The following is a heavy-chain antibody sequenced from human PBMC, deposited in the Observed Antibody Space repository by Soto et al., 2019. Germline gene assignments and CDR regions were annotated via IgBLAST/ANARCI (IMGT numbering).Heavy chain of an antibody. CDR3: ARDGREASGMDV. CDR2: IYYRGST. Sequence: LSLTCTVSGGSISSHYWSWVRQAPGRGLEWIGHIYYRGSTSYNPSLRSRSTISVDTSNNQFSLKLNSVTTADTAVYYCARDGREASGMDVWGQGTKVTVSS. CDR1: GGSISSHY. V-gene: IGHV4-59*11. D-gene: IGHD1-26*01. J-gene: IGHJ6*02.